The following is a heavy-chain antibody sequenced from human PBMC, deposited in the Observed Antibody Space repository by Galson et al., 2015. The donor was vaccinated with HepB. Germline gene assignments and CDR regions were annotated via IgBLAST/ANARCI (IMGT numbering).Heavy chain of an antibody. D-gene: IGHD3-3*01. V-gene: IGHV4-4*07. CDR1: GGSISSYY. CDR3: ARDERLPSPPTPALDV. CDR2: IYTSGST. J-gene: IGHJ6*02. Sequence: LSLTCTVSGGSISSYYWSWIRQSAGKGLEWIGRIYTSGSTNYNPSLKSRVTMSVDTSKNQFSLKLSSVTAADTAVYYCARDERLPSPPTPALDVWGQGTTVTVSS.